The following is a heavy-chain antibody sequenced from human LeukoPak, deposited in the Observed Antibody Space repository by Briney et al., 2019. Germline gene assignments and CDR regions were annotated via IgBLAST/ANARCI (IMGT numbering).Heavy chain of an antibody. D-gene: IGHD5-24*01. CDR1: GFTFNSWG. CDR3: ARGRDGYNRIDY. Sequence: GASLRLSCAVCGFTFNSWGMQWVRQAPGEGLEWVAVNRYDETNKYYADCVKGRFTITRNNSKDTLYLQMNSQRAEDTAVYYCARGRDGYNRIDYWGQGTLVTVSS. J-gene: IGHJ4*02. V-gene: IGHV3-33*01. CDR2: NRYDETNK.